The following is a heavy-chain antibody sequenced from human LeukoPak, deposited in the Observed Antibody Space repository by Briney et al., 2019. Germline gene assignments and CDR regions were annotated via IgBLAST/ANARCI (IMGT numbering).Heavy chain of an antibody. CDR2: IWYDGSNK. CDR1: GFTFRSYG. V-gene: IGHV3-33*06. Sequence: GGSLRLSCAASGFTFRSYGMHWVRQAPGKGLEWVAVIWYDGSNKYYADSVKGRFTISRDNSKNTLYLQMNSLRAEDTAVYYCAKDDTDTDFDYWGQGTLVTVSS. J-gene: IGHJ4*02. CDR3: AKDDTDTDFDY.